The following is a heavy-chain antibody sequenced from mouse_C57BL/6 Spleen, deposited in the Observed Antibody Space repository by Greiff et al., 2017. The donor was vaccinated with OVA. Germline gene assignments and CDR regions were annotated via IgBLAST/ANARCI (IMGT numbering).Heavy chain of an antibody. CDR2: ISDGGSYT. CDR3: ARDPLRYFDV. J-gene: IGHJ1*03. Sequence: EVQVVESGGGLVKPGGSLKLSCAASGFTFSSYAMSWVRQTPEKRLEWVATISDGGSYTYYPDNVKGRFTISRDNAKNNLYLQMSHLKSEDTAMYYCARDPLRYFDVWGTGTTVTVSS. V-gene: IGHV5-4*01. CDR1: GFTFSSYA.